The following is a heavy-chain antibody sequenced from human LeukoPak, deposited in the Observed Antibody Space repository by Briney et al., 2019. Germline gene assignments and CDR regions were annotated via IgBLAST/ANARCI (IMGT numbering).Heavy chain of an antibody. J-gene: IGHJ4*02. V-gene: IGHV2-70*04. CDR2: IKFDGEK. CDR1: GFSLSTSAMR. D-gene: IGHD2-2*01. CDR3: TREESTSCFDY. Sequence: SGPTLVNPTQTLTLTCSVSGFSLSTSAMRVSWMRQLPGKGREWLERIKFDGEKFYNTSLKTRLTISKDTSKTHVVLTMTNMDPVDTATYYCTREESTSCFDYWGQGILVSVSS.